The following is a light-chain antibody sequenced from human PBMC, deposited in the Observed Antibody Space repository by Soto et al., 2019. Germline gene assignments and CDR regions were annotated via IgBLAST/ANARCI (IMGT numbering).Light chain of an antibody. CDR2: EVN. V-gene: IGLV2-18*02. J-gene: IGLJ1*01. Sequence: QSALTQPPSVSGSPGQSVTISCSGSSIDVGSLKSVSWYKQAPGSSPELIIFEVNTRPSGVPDRFSEFKSANTASLTISGLQPEDEADYYCSAYIMSITSNVFGTGTKLTVL. CDR1: SIDVGSLKS. CDR3: SAYIMSITSNV.